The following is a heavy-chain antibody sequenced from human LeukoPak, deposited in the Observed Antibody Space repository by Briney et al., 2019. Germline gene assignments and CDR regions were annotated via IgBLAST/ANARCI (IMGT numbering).Heavy chain of an antibody. Sequence: ASVKVSCKASGYTFTGYYMHWVRQAPGQGLEWMGWMNPNSGNTGYAQKFQGRVTMTRNTSISTAYMELSSLRSEDTAVYYCARAEEMATINPNWFDPWGQGTLVTVSS. CDR2: MNPNSGNT. D-gene: IGHD5-24*01. V-gene: IGHV1-8*02. CDR3: ARAEEMATINPNWFDP. J-gene: IGHJ5*02. CDR1: GYTFTGYY.